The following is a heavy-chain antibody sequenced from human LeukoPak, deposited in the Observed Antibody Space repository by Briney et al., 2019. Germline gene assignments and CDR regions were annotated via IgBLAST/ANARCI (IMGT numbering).Heavy chain of an antibody. CDR3: AKATLMVVAATRFDY. D-gene: IGHD2-15*01. CDR1: GFTFSSYS. J-gene: IGHJ4*02. V-gene: IGHV3-23*01. CDR2: ISGSGGST. Sequence: GGSLRLSCAASGFTFSSYSMNWVRQAPGKGLEWVSAISGSGGSTYYADSVKGRFTISRDNSKNTLYLQMNSLRAEDTAVYYCAKATLMVVAATRFDYWGQGTLVTVSS.